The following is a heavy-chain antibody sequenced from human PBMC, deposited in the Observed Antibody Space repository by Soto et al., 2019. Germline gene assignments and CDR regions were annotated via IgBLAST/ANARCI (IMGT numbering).Heavy chain of an antibody. Sequence: GSLRLSCAASGFTFSSYAMSWVRQAPGKGLEWVSAISGSGGSTYYADSVKGRFTISRDNSKNTLYLQMNSLRAEDTAVYYCAKVLYYVWVIYRFFAFDIWVHGTMVTVSS. J-gene: IGHJ3*02. V-gene: IGHV3-23*01. CDR3: AKVLYYVWVIYRFFAFDI. D-gene: IGHD3-16*02. CDR1: GFTFSSYA. CDR2: ISGSGGST.